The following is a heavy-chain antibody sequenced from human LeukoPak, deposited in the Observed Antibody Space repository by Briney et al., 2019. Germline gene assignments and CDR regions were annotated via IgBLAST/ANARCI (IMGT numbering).Heavy chain of an antibody. CDR2: IVVGSGNT. CDR1: GFTFTSSA. V-gene: IGHV1-58*01. J-gene: IGHJ4*02. Sequence: GASVKVSCKASGFTFTSSAVQWVRQARGQRLEWIGWIVVGSGNTNYAQKFQERVTITRDMSTSTAYMELSSLRAEDTAVYYCAKDLYSSSSDYYFDYWGQGTLVTVSS. CDR3: AKDLYSSSSDYYFDY. D-gene: IGHD6-6*01.